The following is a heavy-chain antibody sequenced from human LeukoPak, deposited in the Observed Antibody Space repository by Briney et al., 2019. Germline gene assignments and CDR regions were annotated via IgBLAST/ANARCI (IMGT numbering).Heavy chain of an antibody. D-gene: IGHD3-3*01. V-gene: IGHV3-30-3*01. CDR3: ARDQYDTWSRRGNFDS. J-gene: IGHJ4*02. Sequence: GRSLRLSCAASGFTFSSYAMHWVRQAPGKGLEWVAVISYDGSNKYYADSVKGRFTISRDNSKNTLYLQMNSLRAEDTAVYYCARDQYDTWSRRGNFDSWGQGTLVIVSS. CDR1: GFTFSSYA. CDR2: ISYDGSNK.